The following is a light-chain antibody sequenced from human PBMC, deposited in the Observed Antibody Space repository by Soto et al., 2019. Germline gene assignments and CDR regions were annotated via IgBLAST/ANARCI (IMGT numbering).Light chain of an antibody. CDR2: FAS. CDR1: QTVSNN. V-gene: IGKV3-15*01. Sequence: RVMTQSPATLSVSPGEKATLSCRASQTVSNNLAWYQQKPGQAPRLLIYFASTRATGIPARFSGSGSGTEFTFTISSLQSEDFVVYYCQHYDEWPLTFGGGTKVEIK. J-gene: IGKJ4*01. CDR3: QHYDEWPLT.